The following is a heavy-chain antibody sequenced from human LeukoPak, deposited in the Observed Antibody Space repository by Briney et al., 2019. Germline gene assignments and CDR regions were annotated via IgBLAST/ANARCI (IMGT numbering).Heavy chain of an antibody. CDR2: ISGSGGST. J-gene: IGHJ6*04. CDR1: GFTFSSYA. CDR3: ARSFTIVGVVIKTLPGDV. V-gene: IGHV3-23*01. Sequence: GGSLRLSCAASGFTFSSYAMSWVRQAPGKGLEWVSAISGSGGSTYYADSVKGRFTISRDNSKNTLYLQMNSLRAEDTAVYYCARSFTIVGVVIKTLPGDVWGKGTTVTVSS. D-gene: IGHD3-3*01.